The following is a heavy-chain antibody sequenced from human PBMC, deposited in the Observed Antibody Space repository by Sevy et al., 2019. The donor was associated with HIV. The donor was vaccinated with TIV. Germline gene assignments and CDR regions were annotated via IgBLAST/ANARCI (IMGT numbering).Heavy chain of an antibody. D-gene: IGHD3-10*01. CDR1: GGTFSSFA. CDR2: IIPIFGTT. J-gene: IGHJ6*02. CDR3: ARPSYGSGRGYQNYFYYYGMDD. Sequence: ASVKVSCKASGGTFSSFALSWVRQAPGQGLEWMGGIIPIFGTTKYAQKFQGRVTIIADESTSTAYMRLSSLGSEDTAVYYCARPSYGSGRGYQNYFYYYGMDDWGPGTTVTVSS. V-gene: IGHV1-69*13.